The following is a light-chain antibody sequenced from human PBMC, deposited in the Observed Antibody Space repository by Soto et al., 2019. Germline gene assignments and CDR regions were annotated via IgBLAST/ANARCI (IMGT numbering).Light chain of an antibody. CDR3: QQYGSSPPIT. CDR1: QSVSSN. V-gene: IGKV3-20*01. CDR2: GAS. Sequence: TQSPAPWSVSPGERATVSFISSQSVSSNLAWYQQKPGQAPRLLIYGASTRATGIPARFGGSRSGTDFTLTISRLEPEDFAVYYCQQYGSSPPITFGQGTRLEIK. J-gene: IGKJ5*01.